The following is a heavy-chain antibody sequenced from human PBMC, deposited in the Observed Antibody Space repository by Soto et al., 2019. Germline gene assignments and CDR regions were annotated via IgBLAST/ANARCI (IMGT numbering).Heavy chain of an antibody. CDR1: GFTVSSNY. V-gene: IGHV3-53*01. CDR3: ASAGYSSSWYTSQH. J-gene: IGHJ1*01. D-gene: IGHD6-13*01. Sequence: PGGSLRLSCAASGFTVSSNYMSWVRQAPGKGLEWVSVIYSGGSTYYADSVKGRFTISRDNSKNTLYLQMNSLRAEDTAVYYCASAGYSSSWYTSQHWGQGTLVTVSS. CDR2: IYSGGST.